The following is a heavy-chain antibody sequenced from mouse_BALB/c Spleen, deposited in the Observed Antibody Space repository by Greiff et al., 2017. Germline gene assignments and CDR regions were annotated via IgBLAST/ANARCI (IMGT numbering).Heavy chain of an antibody. D-gene: IGHD2-4*01. Sequence: QVQLQQPGAELVRPGASVKLSCKTSGYTFTSFWINWVKQRPGQGLEWIGNIYPSDSYTNYNQKFKDKATLTVDKSSSTAYMHLSSPTSEDSAVYYCTSDYDGFAFWGHGTLVTVSA. CDR2: IYPSDSYT. CDR1: GYTFTSFW. V-gene: IGHV1-69*02. J-gene: IGHJ3*01. CDR3: TSDYDGFAF.